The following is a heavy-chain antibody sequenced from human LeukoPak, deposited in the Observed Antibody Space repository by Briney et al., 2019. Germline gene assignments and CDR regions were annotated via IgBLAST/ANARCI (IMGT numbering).Heavy chain of an antibody. CDR3: AREEGFCRTTSCSAPFDY. Sequence: ASVKVSCKASGYTFTGYYMHWVRQAPGQGLEWMGWINPNSGDTIYAQKFQGRVTMTRDTSITTAYMELSRLTSDDTAMYYCAREEGFCRTTSCSAPFDYWGQGTLVTVSP. CDR2: INPNSGDT. J-gene: IGHJ4*02. D-gene: IGHD2-2*01. V-gene: IGHV1-2*02. CDR1: GYTFTGYY.